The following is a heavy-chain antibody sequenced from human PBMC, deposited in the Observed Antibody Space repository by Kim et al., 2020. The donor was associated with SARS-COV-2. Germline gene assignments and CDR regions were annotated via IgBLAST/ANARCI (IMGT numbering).Heavy chain of an antibody. J-gene: IGHJ4*02. CDR2: ITTNPGNP. CDR3: ARAQCTTTDCYRSY. Sequence: VRQAPGQGLGGMGWITTNPGNPTYAQGFTGRFVFSLDTSVTTAYLQISSLKAADSAIYYCARAQCTTTDCYRSYWGQGTLVTVSS. V-gene: IGHV7-4-1*02. D-gene: IGHD2-2*02.